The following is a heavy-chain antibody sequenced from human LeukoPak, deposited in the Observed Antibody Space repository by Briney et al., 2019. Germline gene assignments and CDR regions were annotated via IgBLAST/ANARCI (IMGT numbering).Heavy chain of an antibody. J-gene: IGHJ4*02. CDR3: ARGGYSYGGPDYFDY. V-gene: IGHV3-21*01. CDR2: ISSSSSYI. CDR1: GFTFSSYS. Sequence: PGGSLRLSCAASGFTFSSYSMTWVRQAPGKGLEWVSSISSSSSYIYYADSVKGRFTISRDNAKNSLYLQMNSLRAEDTAVYYCARGGYSYGGPDYFDYWGQGTLVTVSS. D-gene: IGHD5-18*01.